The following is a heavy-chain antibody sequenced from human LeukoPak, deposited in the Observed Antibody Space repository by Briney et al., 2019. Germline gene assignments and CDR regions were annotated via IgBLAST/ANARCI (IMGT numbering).Heavy chain of an antibody. CDR2: INPNSGGT. Sequence: ASVKVSCKASGYTFTGYYLHWVRQAPGQGLEWLGWINPNSGGTHYAQKFQGRVTVTRDTSISTAYMELNSLRSEDTALYYCARPMTGTGLTYYYYGMDIWGQGTTVIVAS. J-gene: IGHJ6*02. V-gene: IGHV1-2*02. D-gene: IGHD1-1*01. CDR1: GYTFTGYY. CDR3: ARPMTGTGLTYYYYGMDI.